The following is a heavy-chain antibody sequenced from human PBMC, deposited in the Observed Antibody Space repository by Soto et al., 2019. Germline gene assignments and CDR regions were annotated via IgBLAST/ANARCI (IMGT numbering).Heavy chain of an antibody. Sequence: PGESLKISCQCSGYTFSNFWVGWVRQLPGQGLEWMGIIYPGDHDTRYSPSFQGQVTISAVKSISTAYLQWSSLKASDTAMYYCARLYYYDSSGYYYLDHWGQGTLVTVSS. V-gene: IGHV5-51*01. CDR2: IYPGDHDT. CDR3: ARLYYYDSSGYYYLDH. J-gene: IGHJ4*02. CDR1: GYTFSNFW. D-gene: IGHD3-22*01.